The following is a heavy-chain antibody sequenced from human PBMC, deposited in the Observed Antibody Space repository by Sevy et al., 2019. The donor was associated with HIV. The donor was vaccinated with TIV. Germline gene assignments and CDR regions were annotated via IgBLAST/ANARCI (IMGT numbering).Heavy chain of an antibody. J-gene: IGHJ5*02. CDR2: VEYSGST. CDR3: ARDYDFWSGPPSGWFDP. CDR1: GGSISSYY. D-gene: IGHD3-3*01. V-gene: IGHV4-59*13. Sequence: SETLSLTCTVSGGSISSYYWSWIRRPPGKGLEWIGYVEYSGSTNYNPSLKSRVTISVDTSKNQFFLKLSSVTAADTAVYYCARDYDFWSGPPSGWFDPWGQGTLVTVSS.